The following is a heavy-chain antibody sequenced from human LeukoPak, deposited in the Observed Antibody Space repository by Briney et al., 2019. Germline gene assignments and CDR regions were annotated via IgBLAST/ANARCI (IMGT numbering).Heavy chain of an antibody. CDR3: ARHDCSGATCYLPPHY. Sequence: SETLSLTCTVSGGSFSSYYWSWIRQPPGKGLEWIGYISYGGSTNYNPSLKSRVTISVDTSKNQFSLKLSSVTAADTAVYYCARHDCSGATCYLPPHYWGQGTLVTVSS. J-gene: IGHJ4*02. CDR1: GGSFSSYY. D-gene: IGHD2-15*01. V-gene: IGHV4-59*08. CDR2: ISYGGST.